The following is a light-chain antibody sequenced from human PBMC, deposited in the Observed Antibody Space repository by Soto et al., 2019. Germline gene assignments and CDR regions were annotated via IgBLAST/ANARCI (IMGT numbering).Light chain of an antibody. CDR2: TAS. CDR1: QGISSH. CDR3: QQYFSYPLT. J-gene: IGKJ4*01. Sequence: AIRMTQSPSSFSASTGDRVTITCRASQGISSHLACYQVIPGKAPKLLIYTASYLESGVPSRFSGSGSGKDFTLTFSSLQSDDFAVYYCQQYFSYPLTFGGGTKVEIK. V-gene: IGKV1-8*01.